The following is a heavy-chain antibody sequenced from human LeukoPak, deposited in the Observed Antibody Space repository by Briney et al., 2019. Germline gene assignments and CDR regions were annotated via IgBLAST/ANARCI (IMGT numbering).Heavy chain of an antibody. CDR2: INHSGST. CDR3: ARRVSTMIVVVIGVFDY. CDR1: GGSFSGYY. J-gene: IGHJ4*02. Sequence: SETLSLTCAVYGGSFSGYYWSWIRQPPGKGLEWIGEINHSGSTNYNPSLKSRVPISVDTSKNKFSLKLSSVTAANTAVYYCARRVSTMIVVVIGVFDYWGQGTLVTVSS. D-gene: IGHD3-22*01. V-gene: IGHV4-34*01.